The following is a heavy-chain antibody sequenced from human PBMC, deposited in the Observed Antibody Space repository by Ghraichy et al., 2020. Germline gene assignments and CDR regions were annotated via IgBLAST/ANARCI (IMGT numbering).Heavy chain of an antibody. CDR2: ISGSGGTT. V-gene: IGHV3-23*01. D-gene: IGHD6-6*01. CDR1: GFTFSSYA. CDR3: AKEGIGAARFRRGPNWYFDL. J-gene: IGHJ2*01. Sequence: GGSLRLSCAASGFTFSSYAMSWVRQAPGKGLEWVSAISGSGGTTYYADSVKGRFTISRDISQNTLYVQMNSLRAEDTAIYYCAKEGIGAARFRRGPNWYFDLWGRGTLVTVSS.